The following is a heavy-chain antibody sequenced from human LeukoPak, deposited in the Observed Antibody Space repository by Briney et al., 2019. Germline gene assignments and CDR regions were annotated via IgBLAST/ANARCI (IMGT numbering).Heavy chain of an antibody. D-gene: IGHD5-12*01. Sequence: PGGSLRLSCAASGFTFSSYAMHWVRQAPGKGLEYGSAISSNGGSTYYANSVKGRFTISRDNSKNTLYLQMGSLRAEDMAVYYCARRSTSGYFFDYWGQETLVTVSS. CDR2: ISSNGGST. CDR3: ARRSTSGYFFDY. J-gene: IGHJ4*02. V-gene: IGHV3-64*01. CDR1: GFTFSSYA.